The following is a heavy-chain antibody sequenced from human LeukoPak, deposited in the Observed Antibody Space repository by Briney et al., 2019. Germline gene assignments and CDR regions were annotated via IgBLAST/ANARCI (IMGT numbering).Heavy chain of an antibody. CDR3: ARVVVPAAMGYYYYMDV. D-gene: IGHD2-2*01. CDR2: IRAYNGNT. V-gene: IGHV1-18*01. CDR1: GYTFTSYG. J-gene: IGHJ6*03. Sequence: ASVKVSCKASGYTFTSYGITWVRQAPGQGLEWMGWIRAYNGNTDYAQKLQDRVTVTTDTSTSTAYMELRSLRSDDTAVYYCARVVVPAAMGYYYYMDVWGKGTTVTVSS.